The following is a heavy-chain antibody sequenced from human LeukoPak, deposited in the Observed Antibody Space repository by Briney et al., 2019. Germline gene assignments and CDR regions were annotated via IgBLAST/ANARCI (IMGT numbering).Heavy chain of an antibody. V-gene: IGHV3-33*08. CDR3: ARGVTRYCSSTSCYYFDF. J-gene: IGHJ4*02. CDR2: IWYDGSNK. D-gene: IGHD2-2*01. CDR1: GFAVGSNY. Sequence: SGGSLRLSCVASGFAVGSNYMSWVRRAPGKGREWVAVIWYDGSNKYYADSVKGRFTISRDNSKNPLYLQMNSLRAEDTAVYYCARGVTRYCSSTSCYYFDFWGQGTLVTVSS.